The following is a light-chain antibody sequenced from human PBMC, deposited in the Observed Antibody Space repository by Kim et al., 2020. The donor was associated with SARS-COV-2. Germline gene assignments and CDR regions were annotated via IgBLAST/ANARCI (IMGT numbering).Light chain of an antibody. J-gene: IGLJ1*01. CDR3: QTWGTGIHV. CDR1: RGQSSYA. V-gene: IGLV4-69*01. Sequence: ASGKLTCTLSRGQSSYAMAWHQQQPEKGPRYLMKLNSDGSHSKGDGIPDRFSGSSSGAERYLTISSLQSEDEADYYCQTWGTGIHVFGTGTKVTVL. CDR2: LNSDGSH.